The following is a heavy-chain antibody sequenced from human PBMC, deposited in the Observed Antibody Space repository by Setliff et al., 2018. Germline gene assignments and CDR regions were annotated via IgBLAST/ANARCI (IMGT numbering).Heavy chain of an antibody. J-gene: IGHJ5*02. CDR3: AKDGKQYYYDSTGYYRNWFDP. CDR1: GFSFSDYA. D-gene: IGHD3-22*01. CDR2: GSTGKT. Sequence: GGSLRLSCAASGFSFSDYAMSWVRQAPRKGLEWVSGGSTGKTDYADSVKGRFTMSRDSSTNTLYLQMNSLRGEDTAVYYCAKDGKQYYYDSTGYYRNWFDPWGQGTLVTVSS. V-gene: IGHV3-23*01.